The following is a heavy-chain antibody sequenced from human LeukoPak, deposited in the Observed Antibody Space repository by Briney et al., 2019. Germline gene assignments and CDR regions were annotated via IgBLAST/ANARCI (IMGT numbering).Heavy chain of an antibody. V-gene: IGHV4-61*02. CDR3: ARVIVSSGSYLGAFDI. Sequence: SQTLSLTCTVSGGSISSGSYYWSWIRQPAGKGLEWIGRIYTSGSTNYNPSLKSRVTISVDTSKNQFSLKLSSVTAADTAVYYCARVIVSSGSYLGAFDIWGQGTMDTVSS. CDR2: IYTSGST. CDR1: GGSISSGSYY. J-gene: IGHJ3*02. D-gene: IGHD1-26*01.